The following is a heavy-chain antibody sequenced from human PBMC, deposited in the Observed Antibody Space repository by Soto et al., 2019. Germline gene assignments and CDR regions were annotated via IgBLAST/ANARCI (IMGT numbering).Heavy chain of an antibody. Sequence: QLQLQESGPGLVKPSETLSLTCTVSGGSISSSSYYWGWIRQPPGKGLEWIGSIYYSGSTYYNPSLKSRVTISVDTSKNQFSLKLSSVTAADTAVYYCARHLGRGNYDFWSGYYFIGWFDPWGQGTLVTVSS. CDR1: GGSISSSSYY. CDR2: IYYSGST. J-gene: IGHJ5*02. CDR3: ARHLGRGNYDFWSGYYFIGWFDP. D-gene: IGHD3-3*01. V-gene: IGHV4-39*01.